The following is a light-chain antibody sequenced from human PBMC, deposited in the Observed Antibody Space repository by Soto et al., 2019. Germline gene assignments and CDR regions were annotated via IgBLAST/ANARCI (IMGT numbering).Light chain of an antibody. J-gene: IGKJ5*01. CDR2: AAS. CDR3: QEASRIPIT. V-gene: IGKV1-12*01. CDR1: QYIGDW. Sequence: DIQMTQSPSTLSXSVGYRVPITCRASQYIGDWLAWYQQKPGKAPNLLIYAASTLQSGVPSRFSGSGSGTDFTLTISSLQPEDFGTYYCQEASRIPITFGQGTRLEI.